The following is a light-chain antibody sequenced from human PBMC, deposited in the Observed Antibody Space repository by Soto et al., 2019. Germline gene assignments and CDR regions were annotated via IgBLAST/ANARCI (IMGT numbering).Light chain of an antibody. CDR2: DAS. Sequence: HWTQSPSTLSVSQGARVTISCRASHSVTSQLAWFQQKPGQAPRLMIYDASSMESGVPDRFTGSGSGTEFTLSISSLETDDFATYYCQQYGGYSGAFGQGTKVDIK. V-gene: IGKV1-5*01. CDR3: QQYGGYSGA. CDR1: HSVTSQ. J-gene: IGKJ1*01.